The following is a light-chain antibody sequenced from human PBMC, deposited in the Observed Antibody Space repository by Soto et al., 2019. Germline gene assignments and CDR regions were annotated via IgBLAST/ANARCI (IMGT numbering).Light chain of an antibody. J-gene: IGKJ2*01. CDR2: GAS. CDR3: QQYNNWPPMYT. CDR1: QSVSSN. V-gene: IGKV3-15*01. Sequence: EIVMTQSPATLPVSPGERATLSCRASQSVSSNLAWYQQQPGQAPRLLIYGASISATGIPDRFSGSGSGTEFTLTISSLQSEDFAVYYCQQYNNWPPMYTFGQGTKLEIK.